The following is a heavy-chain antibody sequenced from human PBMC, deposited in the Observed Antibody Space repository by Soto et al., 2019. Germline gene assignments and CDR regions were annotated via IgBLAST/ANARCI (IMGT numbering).Heavy chain of an antibody. CDR2: VNPSGGHT. CDR3: ARGGHVVVVTAALDY. Sequence: QVQLMQSGAEVKKPGASVKVSCKASGDTFTDYYIHWVRQAPGQGLEWLGTVNPSGGHTTYAQHFLGRVTMTSVTSTSTLYMELTSLTSDDTAVYYCARGGHVVVVTAALDYWGQGTLVTVSS. J-gene: IGHJ4*02. V-gene: IGHV1-46*01. D-gene: IGHD2-21*02. CDR1: GDTFTDYY.